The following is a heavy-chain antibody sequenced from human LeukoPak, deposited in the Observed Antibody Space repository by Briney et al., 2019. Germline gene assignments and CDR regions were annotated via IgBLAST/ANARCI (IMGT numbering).Heavy chain of an antibody. Sequence: ASVKVSCKASGYTFTSYDINWVRQATGQGLEWMGWINAGNGNTKYSQKFQGRVTITRDTSASTAYMELSSLRSEDTAVYYCASGYSYGFSANWFDPWGQGTLVTVSS. J-gene: IGHJ5*02. CDR3: ASGYSYGFSANWFDP. CDR1: GYTFTSYD. V-gene: IGHV1-3*01. D-gene: IGHD5-18*01. CDR2: INAGNGNT.